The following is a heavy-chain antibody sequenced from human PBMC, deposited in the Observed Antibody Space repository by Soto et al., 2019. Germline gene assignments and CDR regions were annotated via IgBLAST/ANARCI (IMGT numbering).Heavy chain of an antibody. D-gene: IGHD2-15*01. Sequence: PGGSLRLSCVTSGSTFSTFAMAWVRQAPGKGLEWVSSISGSTAYIYYADSVKGRFTISRDNAKNSLYLQMNSLRAEDTAVYYCARPATYCSGGTCYDSWGQGTLVTVSS. CDR1: GSTFSTFA. CDR3: ARPATYCSGGTCYDS. CDR2: ISGSTAYI. J-gene: IGHJ4*02. V-gene: IGHV3-21*01.